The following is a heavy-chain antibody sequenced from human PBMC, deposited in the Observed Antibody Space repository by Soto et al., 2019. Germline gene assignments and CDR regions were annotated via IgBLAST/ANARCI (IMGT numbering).Heavy chain of an antibody. CDR1: GFTFSSYW. CDR3: ARVRDSGYDQFDS. J-gene: IGHJ4*02. Sequence: EVQLVESGGGLVQPGGSLRLSCAASGFTFSSYWMHWVRQAPGKGLVWVSRINSAGSSTSYADPVKGRFTISRDNAKNTLYLQMNSLRADDTAVYYCARVRDSGYDQFDSWGQGTLVTVSS. V-gene: IGHV3-74*01. D-gene: IGHD5-12*01. CDR2: INSAGSST.